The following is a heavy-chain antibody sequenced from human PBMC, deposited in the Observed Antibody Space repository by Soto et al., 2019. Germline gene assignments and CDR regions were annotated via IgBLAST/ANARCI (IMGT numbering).Heavy chain of an antibody. CDR3: VRVPLAIEGGHYFYYYRDA. V-gene: IGHV3-7*01. Sequence: DVQLVESGGGLVQPGKSLRLSCEGSEIIFSRFVMSWVRQVPGKRLEWVASIKDDGSEKYYADSVKGRVIISRNNARNSLYLQMSRLRAEYTSVYFRVRVPLAIEGGHYFYYYRDAWGKGTTVTVSS. CDR1: EIIFSRFV. D-gene: IGHD2-2*01. J-gene: IGHJ6*03. CDR2: IKDDGSEK.